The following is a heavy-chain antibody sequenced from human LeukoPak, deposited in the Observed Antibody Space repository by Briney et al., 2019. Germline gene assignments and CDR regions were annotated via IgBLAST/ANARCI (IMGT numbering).Heavy chain of an antibody. Sequence: GGSLRLSCAASGFTFSSYSMNWVRQAPGKGLEWVSSISSNSIYIYYADSVKGRFTISRDNSKNTLYLQMNSLRAEDTAVYYCARDRVGILTGYHDAFDIWGQGTMVTVSS. V-gene: IGHV3-21*04. J-gene: IGHJ3*02. CDR3: ARDRVGILTGYHDAFDI. CDR1: GFTFSSYS. D-gene: IGHD3-9*01. CDR2: ISSNSIYI.